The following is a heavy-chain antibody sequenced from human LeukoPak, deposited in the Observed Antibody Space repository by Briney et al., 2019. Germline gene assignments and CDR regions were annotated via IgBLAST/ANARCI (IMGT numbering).Heavy chain of an antibody. CDR2: IYYSGST. D-gene: IGHD2-21*01. J-gene: IGHJ6*03. CDR1: GGSISSYY. CDR3: ARAISYYYYYMDV. V-gene: IGHV4-59*13. Sequence: SETLSLTCTVSGGSISSYYWSWIRQPPGKGLEWIGYIYYSGSTNYNPSLKSRVTISVDTSKNQFSLKLSSVTAADTAVYYCARAISYYYYYMDVWGKGTTVTVSS.